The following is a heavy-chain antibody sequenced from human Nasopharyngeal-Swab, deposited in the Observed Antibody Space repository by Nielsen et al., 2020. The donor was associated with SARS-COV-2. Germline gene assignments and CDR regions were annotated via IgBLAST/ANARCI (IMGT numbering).Heavy chain of an antibody. Sequence: PGKGLEWIGYIYYSGSTYYNPSLKSRVTISVDTSKNQFSLKLSSATAADTAVYYCARGRGGWLGVNWFDPWGQGTLVTVSS. CDR2: IYYSGST. D-gene: IGHD3-10*01. J-gene: IGHJ5*02. V-gene: IGHV4-30-2*04. CDR3: ARGRGGWLGVNWFDP.